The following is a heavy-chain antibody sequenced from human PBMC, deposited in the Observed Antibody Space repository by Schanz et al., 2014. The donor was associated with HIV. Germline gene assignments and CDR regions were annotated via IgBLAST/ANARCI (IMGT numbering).Heavy chain of an antibody. CDR3: ARGIVVATPAFDI. CDR2: INPNSGGT. V-gene: IGHV1-2*02. CDR1: GDTFTGDF. Sequence: QVQLVQSGAEVKKPGASVKVSCKASGDTFTGDFMHWVRQAPGQGLEWMGWINPNSGGTNYAQKFQGRVTMTRDTSISTAYMELSRLRSDDTAVYYCARGIVVATPAFDIWGQGTMVTFSS. D-gene: IGHD1-26*01. J-gene: IGHJ3*02.